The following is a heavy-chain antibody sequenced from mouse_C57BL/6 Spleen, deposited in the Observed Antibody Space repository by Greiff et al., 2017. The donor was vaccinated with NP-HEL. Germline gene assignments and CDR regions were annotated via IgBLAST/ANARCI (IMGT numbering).Heavy chain of an antibody. CDR2: INPSNGGT. Sequence: QVQLKQPGTELVKPGASVKLSCKASGYTFTSYWMHWVKQRPGQGLEWIGNINPSNGGTNYNEKFKSKATLTVDKSSSTAYMQLSSLTSEDSAVYYCASHYGSSYVSWYFDVWGTGTTVTVSS. CDR1: GYTFTSYW. V-gene: IGHV1-53*01. J-gene: IGHJ1*03. CDR3: ASHYGSSYVSWYFDV. D-gene: IGHD1-1*01.